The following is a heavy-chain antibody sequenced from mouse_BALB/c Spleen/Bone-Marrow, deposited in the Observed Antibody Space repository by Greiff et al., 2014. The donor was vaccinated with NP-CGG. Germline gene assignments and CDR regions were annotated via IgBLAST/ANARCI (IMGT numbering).Heavy chain of an antibody. CDR2: IYPGNVNT. CDR3: ARSGGAAMDY. J-gene: IGHJ4*01. V-gene: IGHV1S56*01. Sequence: QVQLQQSGPELVKPGASVTISCKASCYNFTSYYIHWVKQRPGQGLEWIGWIYPGNVNTKYNEKFKGKATLTADKSSTTAYMQLSSLTSEDSAVYFCARSGGAAMDYWGQGTSVTVSS. CDR1: CYNFTSYY. D-gene: IGHD3-1*01.